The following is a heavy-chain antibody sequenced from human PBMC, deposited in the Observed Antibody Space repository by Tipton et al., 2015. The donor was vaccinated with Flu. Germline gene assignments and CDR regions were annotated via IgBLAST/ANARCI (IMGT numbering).Heavy chain of an antibody. V-gene: IGHV4-39*07. CDR1: GGSISSSSYY. Sequence: TLSLTCTVSGGSISSSSYYWGWIRQPPGKGLEWIGSIYYSGSTYYNPSLKSRVTISVDTSKNQFSLKLSSVTAADTAVYYCARRPGQPPHYDYYYGTDVWGQGTTVTVSS. CDR2: IYYSGST. J-gene: IGHJ6*02. CDR3: ARRPGQPPHYDYYYGTDV. D-gene: IGHD3-10*01.